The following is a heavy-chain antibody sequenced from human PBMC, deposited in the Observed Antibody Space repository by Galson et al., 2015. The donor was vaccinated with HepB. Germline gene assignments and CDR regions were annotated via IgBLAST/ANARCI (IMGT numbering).Heavy chain of an antibody. CDR3: ARDSRSDYMDV. Sequence: SLRLSCAASGFTVSSNYMSWVRQAPGKGLEWVSVIYSGGSTYYADSVKGRFTISRDNSKNTLYLQMNSLRTEDTAVYYCARDSRSDYMDVWGKGTTVTVSS. V-gene: IGHV3-53*01. CDR2: IYSGGST. J-gene: IGHJ6*03. CDR1: GFTVSSNY.